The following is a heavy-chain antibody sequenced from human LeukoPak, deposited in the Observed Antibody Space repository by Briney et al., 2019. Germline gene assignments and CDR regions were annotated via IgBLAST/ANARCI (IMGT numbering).Heavy chain of an antibody. J-gene: IGHJ3*01. Sequence: SDTLSLTCDVSGYSISSGYYWGWIRQPPGKELVYIGSIFRSVNTYYNPSLKSRVTISVDTSKSQFSLKMSSLTAADTAVYYCARHDILGSSAWIDAFEFWGQGTLVTVSS. CDR1: GYSISSGYY. D-gene: IGHD3-9*01. V-gene: IGHV4-38-2*01. CDR3: ARHDILGSSAWIDAFEF. CDR2: IFRSVNT.